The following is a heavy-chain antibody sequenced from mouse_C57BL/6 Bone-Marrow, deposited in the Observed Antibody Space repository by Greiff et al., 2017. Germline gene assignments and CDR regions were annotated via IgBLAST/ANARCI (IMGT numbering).Heavy chain of an antibody. Sequence: LVESGPELVKPGASVKISCKASGYTFTDYYINWVKQRPGQGLEWIGWIFPGSGSTYYNEKFKGKATLTVDKSSSPSYMLISSLTSADSAVFFSARTNYGSSNRYWGQGTALTVSA. V-gene: IGHV1-75*01. D-gene: IGHD1-1*01. CDR2: IFPGSGST. CDR1: GYTFTDYY. CDR3: ARTNYGSSNRY. J-gene: IGHJ2*01.